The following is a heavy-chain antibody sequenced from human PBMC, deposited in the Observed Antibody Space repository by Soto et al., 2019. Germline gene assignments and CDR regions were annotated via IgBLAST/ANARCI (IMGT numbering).Heavy chain of an antibody. CDR1: GFTFSTYC. Sequence: GGSLRLSCAASGFTFSTYCMTWVLQAPGNGLEWVANTKQDGRQNHFVPSVKGRFTISRANARNPLSLQMNTLTAEDTAVYYCARGGVAAAGIQGRWFDPWGQGTLVTVSS. V-gene: IGHV3-7*03. D-gene: IGHD6-13*01. J-gene: IGHJ5*02. CDR2: TKQDGRQN. CDR3: ARGGVAAAGIQGRWFDP.